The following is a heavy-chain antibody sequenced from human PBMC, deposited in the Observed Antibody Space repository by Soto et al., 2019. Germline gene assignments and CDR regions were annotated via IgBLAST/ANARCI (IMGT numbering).Heavy chain of an antibody. J-gene: IGHJ6*02. CDR1: GGPISSPNW. V-gene: IGHV4-4*02. CDR3: ARQWSHYYALDV. CDR2: IYQSGST. Sequence: TLSLTCAVSGGPISSPNWWSLVRQTPGKGLEWIGEIYQSGSTNYNPSLKSRVTMSVDKSKNQFSLNLTSVTVADTAVYYCARQWSHYYALDVWGQGTTVTVSS. D-gene: IGHD6-19*01.